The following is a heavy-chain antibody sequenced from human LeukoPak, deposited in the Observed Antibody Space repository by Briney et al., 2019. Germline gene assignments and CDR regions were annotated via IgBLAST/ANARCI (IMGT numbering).Heavy chain of an antibody. Sequence: GGSLRLSCSASGFTFSSYGMHWVRQAPGKGLEWVAVISYDGSNNYYADSVKGRFTISRDNSKNTLYLQMNSLRPEDTAVYYCAREILPEGFDYWGQGTLVTVSS. V-gene: IGHV3-30*03. CDR2: ISYDGSNN. CDR1: GFTFSSYG. CDR3: AREILPEGFDY. J-gene: IGHJ4*02.